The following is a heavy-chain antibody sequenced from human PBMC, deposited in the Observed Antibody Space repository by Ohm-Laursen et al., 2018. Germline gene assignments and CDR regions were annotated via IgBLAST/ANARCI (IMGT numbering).Heavy chain of an antibody. J-gene: IGHJ4*02. D-gene: IGHD6-19*01. CDR2: IIPILGIA. CDR1: GGTFSSYA. Sequence: GASVKVSCKASGGTFSSYAISWVRQAPGQGLEWMGRIIPILGIANYAQKFQGRVTITADKSTSTAYMELSSLRSEDTAVYYCARGGRPGSGWYDYWGQGTLVTVSP. V-gene: IGHV1-69*04. CDR3: ARGGRPGSGWYDY.